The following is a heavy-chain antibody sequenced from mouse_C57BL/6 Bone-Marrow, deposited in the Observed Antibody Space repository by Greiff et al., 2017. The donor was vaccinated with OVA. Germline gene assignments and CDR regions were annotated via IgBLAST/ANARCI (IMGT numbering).Heavy chain of an antibody. CDR2: ISDGGSYT. D-gene: IGHD1-1*01. Sequence: EVQLVESGGGLVKPGGSLKLSCAASGFTFSSYAMCWVRQTPEKRLEWVATISDGGSYTYYPDNVKGRFTISRDNAKNNLYLQMSHLKSEDTAMYYCARDYYGSSPFAYWGQGTLVTVSA. V-gene: IGHV5-4*01. CDR3: ARDYYGSSPFAY. CDR1: GFTFSSYA. J-gene: IGHJ3*01.